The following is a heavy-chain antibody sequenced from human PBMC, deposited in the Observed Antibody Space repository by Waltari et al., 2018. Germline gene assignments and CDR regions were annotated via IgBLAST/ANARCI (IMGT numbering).Heavy chain of an antibody. CDR1: AFTFSIYA. CDR2: LSGSSSNT. CDR3: AKASRSSWGFFDY. Sequence: EVQLLESGGAFVQPGGSLRLSCAASAFTFSIYAMGWVRQAPGKGLGGGSTLSGSSSNTYYADSVKGRFTISRDNSKNTLYLQMNSLRAEDTAIYYCAKASRSSWGFFDYWGQGTLVTVSS. D-gene: IGHD6-13*01. J-gene: IGHJ4*02. V-gene: IGHV3-23*01.